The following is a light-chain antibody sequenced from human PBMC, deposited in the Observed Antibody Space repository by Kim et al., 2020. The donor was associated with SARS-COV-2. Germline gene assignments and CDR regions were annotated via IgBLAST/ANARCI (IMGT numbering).Light chain of an antibody. J-gene: IGLJ3*02. V-gene: IGLV1-47*01. CDR2: RNN. Sequence: GQRVTISVSGSTSNVGSNYVYWYQQLPGTAPKLHIYRNNQRPSGVPDRFSGSKSGTSAPLAISGLRSEDEADYYCAAWDDSLSGWVFGGGTQLTVL. CDR3: AAWDDSLSGWV. CDR1: TSNVGSNY.